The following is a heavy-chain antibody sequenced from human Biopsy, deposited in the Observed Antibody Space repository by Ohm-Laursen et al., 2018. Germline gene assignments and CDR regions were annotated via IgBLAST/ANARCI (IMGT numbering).Heavy chain of an antibody. J-gene: IGHJ4*02. CDR1: GYTFTTYG. V-gene: IGHV1-18*01. CDR2: INTYSGNT. D-gene: IGHD4-17*01. CDR3: ARDYYPYVDYLKDVPLCDS. Sequence: ATVKISCKASGYTFTTYGISWVQQAPGQGLEWMGWINTYSGNTNYGKKFHDRVIMTSDTSTSTAYLEHRSLRSDDTAVYYCARDYYPYVDYLKDVPLCDSWGQGTLVTVSS.